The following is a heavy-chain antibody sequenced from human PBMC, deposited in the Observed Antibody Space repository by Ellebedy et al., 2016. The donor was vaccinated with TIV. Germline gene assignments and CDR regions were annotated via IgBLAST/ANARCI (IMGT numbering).Heavy chain of an antibody. CDR1: GYSFTSYW. J-gene: IGHJ6*02. Sequence: KVSCXGSGYSFTSYWIGWVRQMPGKGLEWMGIIYPGDSDTRYSPSFQGQVTISADKSISTAYLQWSSLKASDTAMYYCARREPGLDYYYGMDVWGQGTTVTVSS. CDR2: IYPGDSDT. V-gene: IGHV5-51*01. D-gene: IGHD1-14*01. CDR3: ARREPGLDYYYGMDV.